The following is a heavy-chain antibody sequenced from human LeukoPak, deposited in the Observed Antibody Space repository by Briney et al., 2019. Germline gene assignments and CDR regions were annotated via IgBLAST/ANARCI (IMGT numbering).Heavy chain of an antibody. Sequence: GGSLRLSCAAFGFTFSSYEMNWVRQAPGKGPEWVSYISSSGSTIYYADSVKGRFTISRDNAKNSLYLQMNSLRAEDTAVYYCARDIYYGSGNFDYWGQGTLVTVSS. D-gene: IGHD3-10*01. CDR2: ISSSGSTI. V-gene: IGHV3-48*03. J-gene: IGHJ4*02. CDR1: GFTFSSYE. CDR3: ARDIYYGSGNFDY.